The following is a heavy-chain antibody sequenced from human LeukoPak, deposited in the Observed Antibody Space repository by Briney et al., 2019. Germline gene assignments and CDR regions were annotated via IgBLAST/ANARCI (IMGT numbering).Heavy chain of an antibody. V-gene: IGHV1-8*01. CDR2: MNPNSGNT. J-gene: IGHJ5*02. CDR3: ARDRYGSGRPFDP. CDR1: GYTFTSYD. D-gene: IGHD3-10*01. Sequence: AASVKVSCKASGYTFTSYDINWVRQATGQGLEWMGWMNPNSGNTGYAQKFQGRVTMTRNTSISTAYMELSSLRSEDTAVYCCARDRYGSGRPFDPWGQGTLVTVSS.